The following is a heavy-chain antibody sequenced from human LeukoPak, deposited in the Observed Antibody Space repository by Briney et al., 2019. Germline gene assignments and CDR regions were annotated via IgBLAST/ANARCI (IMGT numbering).Heavy chain of an antibody. CDR2: IYTSGST. J-gene: IGHJ4*02. D-gene: IGHD1-26*01. CDR3: ARGGGGELQGTFDY. CDR1: GGSISSGSYY. Sequence: PSETLSLTCTVSGGSISSGSYYWSWIRQPAGKGLEWIGRIYTSGSTNYNPSLKSRVTISVDTSKNQFSLKLSSVTAADTAVYYCARGGGGELQGTFDYWGQGTLVTVSS. V-gene: IGHV4-61*02.